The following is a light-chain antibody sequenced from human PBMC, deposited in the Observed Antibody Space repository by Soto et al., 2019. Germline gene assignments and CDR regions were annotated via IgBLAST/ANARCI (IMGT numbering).Light chain of an antibody. J-gene: IGLJ1*01. Sequence: QSALTQPASVSESPGQSITISCTGTSSDIGHYDYVSWYQQHPGKAPKLMIYHVTYRPSGVSNRYSGSKSGNSASLTISGLQADDEADYYCCSLTTSHTYVFGSGTEVTVL. CDR1: SSDIGHYDY. CDR3: CSLTTSHTYV. CDR2: HVT. V-gene: IGLV2-14*03.